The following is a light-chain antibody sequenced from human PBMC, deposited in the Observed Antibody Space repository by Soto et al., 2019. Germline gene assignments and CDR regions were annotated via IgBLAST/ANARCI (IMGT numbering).Light chain of an antibody. Sequence: QSALTQPPSASGSPGQSVTISCTGTSSDVGDYNYVSWYQQHPGKAPKLMIYEVSKRPSGVPDRFSGSKSGNTASLTVSGLQAEDEADYYCSSYAGSNNPWVFGGGTKLTVL. J-gene: IGLJ3*02. CDR3: SSYAGSNNPWV. CDR2: EVS. V-gene: IGLV2-8*01. CDR1: SSDVGDYNY.